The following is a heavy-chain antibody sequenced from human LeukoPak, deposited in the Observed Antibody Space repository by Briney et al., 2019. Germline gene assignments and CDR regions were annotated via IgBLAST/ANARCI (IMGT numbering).Heavy chain of an antibody. CDR3: ATGKWFGELLPFDY. D-gene: IGHD3-10*01. CDR2: FDPEDGET. CDR1: GYTLTELS. V-gene: IGHV1-24*01. J-gene: IGHJ4*02. Sequence: ASVKVSCKVSGYTLTELSMHWVRQAPGKGLEWMGGFDPEDGETIYAQKFQGRVTMTEDTSTDTAYMELSSLRSEDTAVYYRATGKWFGELLPFDYWGQGTLVTVSS.